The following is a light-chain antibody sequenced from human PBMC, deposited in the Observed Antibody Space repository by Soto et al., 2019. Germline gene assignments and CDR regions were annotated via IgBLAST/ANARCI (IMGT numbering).Light chain of an antibody. CDR3: QQYYTTPWT. CDR2: AAS. CDR1: QSISNY. Sequence: DIQMTQSPPSLSASVGDRVTITFRASQSISNYLNWYQQKPGRAPKLLIYAASSLQSGVPSRFSGSGSGTDFTLTISSLQAEDVAVYYCQQYYTTPWTFGQGTKVDIK. J-gene: IGKJ1*01. V-gene: IGKV1-39*01.